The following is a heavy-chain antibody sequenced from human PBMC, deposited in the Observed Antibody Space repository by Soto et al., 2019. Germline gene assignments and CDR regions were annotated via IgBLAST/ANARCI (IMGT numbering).Heavy chain of an antibody. CDR1: GYSFTSFW. V-gene: IGHV5-10-1*03. J-gene: IGHJ3*01. D-gene: IGHD6-19*01. CDR2: IDPVDSHT. Sequence: EVQLVQSGAAVKKPGESLTISCKGSGYSFTSFWITWVRQMPGKGLEWMGRIDPVDSHTNYSPSVQGHVTSSTDKSISTAYLHWSSLKASDTAMYYCARRVAGVKTFDVWGQGTMVTVSS. CDR3: ARRVAGVKTFDV.